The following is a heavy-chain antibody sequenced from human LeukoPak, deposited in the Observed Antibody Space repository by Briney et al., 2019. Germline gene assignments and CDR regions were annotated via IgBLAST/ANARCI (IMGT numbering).Heavy chain of an antibody. CDR3: ARRILGWFGELLIVGWFDP. J-gene: IGHJ5*02. CDR1: GGSIRSSIYY. V-gene: IGHV4-39*01. D-gene: IGHD3-10*01. Sequence: PSETLSLTCTVSGGSIRSSIYYWGWIRQPPGRGLEWFGSIYYSGSTYHNPSLKGRVTISVDTSKNQFSLKLSSVTAADTAVYYCARRILGWFGELLIVGWFDPWGQGTLVTVSS. CDR2: IYYSGST.